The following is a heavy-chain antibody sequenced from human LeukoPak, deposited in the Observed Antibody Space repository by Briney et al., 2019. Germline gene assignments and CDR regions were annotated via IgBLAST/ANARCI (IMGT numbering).Heavy chain of an antibody. CDR2: INHNGNT. Sequence: SETLSPTCAVYGGSFSGYHWNWIRQAPGKGLEWIGEINHNGNTNYNPSLKGRVTISVDTSKNQFSLKLNSVTAADTAVYYCTRRSYDSGSYYDGWYFDYWGQGTLVTVSS. V-gene: IGHV4-34*01. CDR1: GGSFSGYH. J-gene: IGHJ4*02. D-gene: IGHD3-10*01. CDR3: TRRSYDSGSYYDGWYFDY.